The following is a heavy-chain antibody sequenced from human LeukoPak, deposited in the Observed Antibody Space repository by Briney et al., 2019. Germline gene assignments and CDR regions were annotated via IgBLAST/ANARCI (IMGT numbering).Heavy chain of an antibody. CDR2: FDPEDGET. D-gene: IGHD2-2*02. CDR3: ARVAAEVVGVPGAIGFGWLRRDYYYMDV. CDR1: GYTLTELS. J-gene: IGHJ6*03. V-gene: IGHV1-24*01. Sequence: ASVKVSCKVSGYTLTELSMHWVRQAPGKGLEWMGGFDPEDGETIYAQKFQGRVTMTRDMSTSTVYMELSSLRSEDTAVYYCARVAAEVVGVPGAIGFGWLRRDYYYMDVWGKGTTVTVSS.